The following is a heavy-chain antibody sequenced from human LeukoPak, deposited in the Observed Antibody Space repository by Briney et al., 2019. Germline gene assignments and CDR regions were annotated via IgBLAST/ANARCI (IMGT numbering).Heavy chain of an antibody. D-gene: IGHD2-8*02. CDR2: IYRGGTT. J-gene: IGHJ4*02. CDR1: GFTVSTSY. CDR3: ARELSDYRVTGGYHHYFDL. Sequence: GGSLRLSRAASGFTVSTSYVTWVRQGPGKGLEWVSVIYRGGTTVYADSVKGRFTISIDISENTLSLQMNNLRADDTAVYYCARELSDYRVTGGYHHYFDLWGQGTLVSVSS. V-gene: IGHV3-53*01.